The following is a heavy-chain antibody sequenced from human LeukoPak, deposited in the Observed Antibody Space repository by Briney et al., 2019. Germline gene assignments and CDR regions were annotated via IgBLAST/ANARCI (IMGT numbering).Heavy chain of an antibody. J-gene: IGHJ5*02. V-gene: IGHV4-34*01. CDR1: GGSLNGSY. Sequence: PSETLSLTCAVYGGSLNGSYWSWIRQPPGKGLEWIGEGGNSGGTKFTPSLKRRVTPSADTSQKPFPLNMGSVTAAGTAVYYCAKNGQSGFSFDPWGQGTLVTVSS. CDR2: GGNSGGT. D-gene: IGHD1-26*01. CDR3: AKNGQSGFSFDP.